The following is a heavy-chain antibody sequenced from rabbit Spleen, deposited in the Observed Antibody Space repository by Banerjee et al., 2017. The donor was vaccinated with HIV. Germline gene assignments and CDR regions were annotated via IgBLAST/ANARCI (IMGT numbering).Heavy chain of an antibody. CDR1: GFSFSASDY. CDR2: MLTGSASA. Sequence: QSLEESGGDLVKPGASLTLTCTASGFSFSASDYICWVRQAPGKGLEWIACMLTGSASAYYATWAKGRFTISKTSSTTVTLQMPSLTAADTATYFCARAIDSDGYALNLWGPGTLVTVS. V-gene: IGHV1S40*01. D-gene: IGHD6-1*01. J-gene: IGHJ4*01. CDR3: ARAIDSDGYALNL.